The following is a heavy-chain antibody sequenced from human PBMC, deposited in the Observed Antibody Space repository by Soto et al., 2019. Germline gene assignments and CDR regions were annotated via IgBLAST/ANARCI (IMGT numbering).Heavy chain of an antibody. V-gene: IGHV3-23*01. CDR1: GFTFSKYA. J-gene: IGHJ3*02. Sequence: EVQLLESGGGLVQPGGSLRLSCAASGFTFSKYAMSWVRQAPGKGLDWVSGISDSGVTTYSADLVKGRFTIARDNSKNTLYLKRNSLRAEDTAVYYCAKGKGTGVTRVCAFDIWGQGTMVTVSS. CDR3: AKGKGTGVTRVCAFDI. D-gene: IGHD2-8*01. CDR2: ISDSGVTT.